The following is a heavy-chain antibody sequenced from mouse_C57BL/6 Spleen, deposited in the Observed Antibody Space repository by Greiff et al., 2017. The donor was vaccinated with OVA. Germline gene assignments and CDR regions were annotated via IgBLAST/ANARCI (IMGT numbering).Heavy chain of an antibody. Sequence: EVMLVESGGDLVKPGGSLKLSCAASGFTFSSYGMSWVRQTPDKRLEWVATISSGGSYTYYPDSVKGRFTISRDNAKNTLYLQMSSLKSEDTAMYYCARHDGYYGRVRDFDYWGQGTTLTVSS. D-gene: IGHD2-3*01. CDR3: ARHDGYYGRVRDFDY. CDR2: ISSGGSYT. CDR1: GFTFSSYG. J-gene: IGHJ2*01. V-gene: IGHV5-6*01.